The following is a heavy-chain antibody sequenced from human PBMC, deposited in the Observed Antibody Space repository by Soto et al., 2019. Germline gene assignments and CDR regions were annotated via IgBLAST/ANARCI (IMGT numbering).Heavy chain of an antibody. CDR1: GFTFSSYE. D-gene: IGHD6-19*01. J-gene: IGHJ5*02. CDR2: ISSSGSTI. V-gene: IGHV3-48*03. CDR3: ARGSGHSSGRAWIDWFDP. Sequence: QPGGSLRLSCAASGFTFSSYEMNWVRQAPGKGLEWVSYISSSGSTIYYADSVKGRFTISRDNAKNSLYLQMNSLRAEDTAVYYCARGSGHSSGRAWIDWFDPWGQGTLVTVSS.